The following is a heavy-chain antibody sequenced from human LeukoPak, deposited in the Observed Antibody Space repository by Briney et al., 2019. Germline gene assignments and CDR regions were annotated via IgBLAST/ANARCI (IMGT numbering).Heavy chain of an antibody. CDR1: GYTFTGYY. CDR2: INPNSGGT. CDR3: ARDHGGWPGDY. Sequence: GASVKVSCKASGYTFTGYYMHWVRQAPGQGLEWMGWINPNSGGTNYAQNFQGRVTMTRDTSISTAYMELSRLRSDDTAVYYCARDHGGWPGDYWGQGTLVTVSS. J-gene: IGHJ4*02. V-gene: IGHV1-2*02. D-gene: IGHD6-19*01.